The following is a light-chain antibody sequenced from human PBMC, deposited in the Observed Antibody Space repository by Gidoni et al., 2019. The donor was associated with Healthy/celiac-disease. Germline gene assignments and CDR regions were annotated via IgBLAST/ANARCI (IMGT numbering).Light chain of an antibody. J-gene: IGKJ4*01. CDR1: QSISSY. V-gene: IGKV1-39*01. Sequence: IQMTQSPSSLSASVGDRVTITCRASQSISSYLNWYQQKPGKAPKLLIYAASSLQSGVPSSFSGSGSGTDFTLTISSLQPEDFATYYCQQSYSTPPTFGGGTKVEIK. CDR2: AAS. CDR3: QQSYSTPPT.